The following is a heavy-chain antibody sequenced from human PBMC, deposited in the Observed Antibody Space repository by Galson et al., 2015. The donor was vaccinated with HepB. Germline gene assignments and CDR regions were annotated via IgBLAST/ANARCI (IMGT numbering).Heavy chain of an antibody. CDR3: ASGIERGYYYDSSPPR. J-gene: IGHJ1*01. CDR2: ISRSRVSDISSSGTYR. Sequence: SLRLSCAASGFTFSDYYMSWIRQAPGKGLEWVAYISRSRVSDISSSGTYRNYADSVKGRFAISRDNAKNSLYLQMNSLRAEDTAVYYCASGIERGYYYDSSPPRWGQGTLVTVSS. D-gene: IGHD3-22*01. CDR1: GFTFSDYY. V-gene: IGHV3-11*06.